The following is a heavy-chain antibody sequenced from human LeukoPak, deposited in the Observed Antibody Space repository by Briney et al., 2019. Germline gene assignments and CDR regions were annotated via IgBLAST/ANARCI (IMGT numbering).Heavy chain of an antibody. D-gene: IGHD3-3*01. CDR2: IYTSGST. J-gene: IGHJ4*02. V-gene: IGHV4-4*07. Sequence: SETLPLTCTVSGGSISSYYWSWIRQPAGKGLEWIGRIYTSGSTNYNPSLKSRVTMSVDTSKNQFSLKLSSVTAADTAVYYCARDSTPYYDFWSGYSRGFDYWGQGTLVTVSS. CDR3: ARDSTPYYDFWSGYSRGFDY. CDR1: GGSISSYY.